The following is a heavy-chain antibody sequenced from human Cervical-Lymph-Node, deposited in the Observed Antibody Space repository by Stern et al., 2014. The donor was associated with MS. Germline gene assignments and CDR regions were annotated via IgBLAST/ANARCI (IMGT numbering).Heavy chain of an antibody. CDR3: TTGPLYCSGKNCFSESFDH. D-gene: IGHD2-15*01. CDR2: IKTETDGGTT. J-gene: IGHJ4*02. V-gene: IGHV3-15*01. Sequence: EVQLVESGGGLVKPGGSLKLSCAGSGFTFTNTWMSWVRQAPGKGLEWGGRIKTETDGGTTADAAPVKGRFIVSRDDSKNTLFLEMNSLKTEDTAVYYCTTGPLYCSGKNCFSESFDHWGQGTLVTVSS. CDR1: GFTFTNTW.